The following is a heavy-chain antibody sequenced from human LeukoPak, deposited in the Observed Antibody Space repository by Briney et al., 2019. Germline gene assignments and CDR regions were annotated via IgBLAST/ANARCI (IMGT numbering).Heavy chain of an antibody. CDR1: GYTFTSHD. J-gene: IGHJ4*02. V-gene: IGHV1-8*01. D-gene: IGHD1-26*01. CDR2: MNPNSGVT. CDR3: AREGARSSDTSGSYPLDY. Sequence: SVKVSCKASGYTFTSHDINWVRQATGHGPEWMGWMNPNSGVTGYSQKFQGRVTITKNSSISTAYMELSSLTSEDTAVYYCAREGARSSDTSGSYPLDYWGQGTLVTVSS.